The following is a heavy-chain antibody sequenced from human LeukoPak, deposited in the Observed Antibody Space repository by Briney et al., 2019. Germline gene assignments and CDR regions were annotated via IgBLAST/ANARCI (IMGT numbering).Heavy chain of an antibody. CDR3: ASEGSSGWYDHAFDI. CDR2: ISSSSSYI. J-gene: IGHJ3*02. CDR1: GFTFSSYS. V-gene: IGHV3-21*05. Sequence: PGGSLRLSCAASGFTFSSYSMNWVRQAPGKGLEWVSYISSSSSYIYYADSVKGRFTISRDNAKNSLYLQMNSLRAEDTAVYYCASEGSSGWYDHAFDIWGQGTMVTVSS. D-gene: IGHD6-19*01.